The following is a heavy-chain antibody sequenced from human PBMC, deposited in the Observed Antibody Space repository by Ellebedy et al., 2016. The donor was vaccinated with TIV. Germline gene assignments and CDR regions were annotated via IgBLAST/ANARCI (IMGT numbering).Heavy chain of an antibody. CDR3: AKDVVAPGLAFDY. J-gene: IGHJ4*02. V-gene: IGHV3-11*01. CDR1: GFTFSDYH. D-gene: IGHD2-15*01. CDR2: MTNSGGSK. Sequence: GESLKISCAASGFTFSDYHMSWFRQVPGKGLEWVSYMTNSGGSKDYADAVKGRFTLSRDNTENSLYLQMNSLRAEDTAVYYCAKDVVAPGLAFDYWGQGTLVTVSS.